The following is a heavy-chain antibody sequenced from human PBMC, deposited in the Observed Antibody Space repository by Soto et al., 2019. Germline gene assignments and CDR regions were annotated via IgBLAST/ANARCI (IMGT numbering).Heavy chain of an antibody. V-gene: IGHV3-11*05. J-gene: IGHJ6*02. CDR3: ARALEYYGSGSPTPYYYYGMDV. CDR2: ISSSSSYT. Sequence: GGSLRLSCAASGFTFSDYYMSWIRQAPGKGLEWVSYISSSSSYTNYADSVKGRFTISRDNAKSSLYLQMNSLRAEDTAVYYCARALEYYGSGSPTPYYYYGMDVWGQGTTVTVSS. D-gene: IGHD3-10*01. CDR1: GFTFSDYY.